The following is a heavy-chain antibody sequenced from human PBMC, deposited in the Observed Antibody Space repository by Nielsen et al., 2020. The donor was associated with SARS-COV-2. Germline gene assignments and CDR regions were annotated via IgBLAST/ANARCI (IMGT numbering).Heavy chain of an antibody. Sequence: SVKGRFTISRDNAKNSLYLQMNSLRAEDTALYYCAKDLTSWDGMDVWGQGTTVTVSS. J-gene: IGHJ6*02. CDR3: AKDLTSWDGMDV. D-gene: IGHD3-9*01. V-gene: IGHV3-9*01.